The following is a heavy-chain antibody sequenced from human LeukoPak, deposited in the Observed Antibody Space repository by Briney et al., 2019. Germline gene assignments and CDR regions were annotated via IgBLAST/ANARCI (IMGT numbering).Heavy chain of an antibody. Sequence: GGSLRLSCAASEFTFSRYSMNWVRQAPGKGLEWLSYISSSSTIYYADSVKGRFTISRDNAKNSLYLQMNSLRADDTAVYYCARFAAGGSYYYYMDVWGKGTTVTVSS. V-gene: IGHV3-48*01. CDR1: EFTFSRYS. CDR3: ARFAAGGSYYYYMDV. D-gene: IGHD6-25*01. J-gene: IGHJ6*03. CDR2: ISSSSTI.